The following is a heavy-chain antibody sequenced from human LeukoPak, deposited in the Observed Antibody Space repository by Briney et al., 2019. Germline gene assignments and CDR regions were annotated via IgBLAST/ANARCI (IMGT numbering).Heavy chain of an antibody. V-gene: IGHV3-66*01. J-gene: IGHJ3*02. CDR2: IYSGGST. CDR1: GFTVSSNY. CDR3: AKDPNGDYVGAFDM. Sequence: GGSLRLSCAASGFTVSSNYMSWVRQAPGKGLEWVSVIYSGGSTYYADSVKGRFTISRDNSKNTLYLQMNSLRAEDTALYYCAKDPNGDYVGAFDMWGQGTMVTVSS. D-gene: IGHD4-17*01.